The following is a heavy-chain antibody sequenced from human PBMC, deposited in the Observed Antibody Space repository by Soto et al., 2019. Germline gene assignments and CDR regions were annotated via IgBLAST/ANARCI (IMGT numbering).Heavy chain of an antibody. D-gene: IGHD6-13*01. Sequence: SETLSLTCTASGRSISSYYWSWIRQPPGKGLEWIGYIYYSGSTNYNPSLKSRVTISVDTSKNQFSLKLSSVTAADTAVYYCARHSLGSVAAAFNWFDPWGQGTLVTVSS. J-gene: IGHJ5*02. CDR2: IYYSGST. CDR3: ARHSLGSVAAAFNWFDP. V-gene: IGHV4-59*08. CDR1: GRSISSYY.